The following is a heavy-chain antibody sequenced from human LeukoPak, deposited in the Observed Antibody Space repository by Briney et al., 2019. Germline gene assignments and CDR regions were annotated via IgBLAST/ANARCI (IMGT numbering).Heavy chain of an antibody. CDR3: ARGSSSGW. J-gene: IGHJ4*02. V-gene: IGHV3-33*01. Sequence: GGSLRLSCAASGFTFSSYAMHWVRQAPGKGLEWVAVIWYDGSNKYYADSVKGRFTISRDNAKNSLYLQMNSLRAEDTAVYYCARGSSSGWWGQGTLVTVSS. D-gene: IGHD6-19*01. CDR2: IWYDGSNK. CDR1: GFTFSSYA.